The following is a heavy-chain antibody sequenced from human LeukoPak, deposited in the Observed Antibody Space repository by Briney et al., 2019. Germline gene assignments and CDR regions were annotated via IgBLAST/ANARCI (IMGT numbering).Heavy chain of an antibody. V-gene: IGHV4-59*01. D-gene: IGHD3-10*01. Sequence: SETLSLTCTVSGGSISNDYWSWIRQPPGKGLEWIGYIYYSGSTNYNPSLRSRVTISVDTSKNQFSLKLSSVTAADTAVYYCARTYYYGSGSYSYYGMDVWGQGTTVTVSS. J-gene: IGHJ6*02. CDR1: GGSISNDY. CDR2: IYYSGST. CDR3: ARTYYYGSGSYSYYGMDV.